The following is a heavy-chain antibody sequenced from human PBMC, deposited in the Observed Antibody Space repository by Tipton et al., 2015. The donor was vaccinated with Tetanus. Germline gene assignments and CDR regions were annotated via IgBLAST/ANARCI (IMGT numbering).Heavy chain of an antibody. D-gene: IGHD1-26*01. CDR1: GLFFHNAW. CDR2: IKSKTDGGTT. V-gene: IGHV3-15*07. CDR3: TTSGIVGSGSRVDY. Sequence: SLRLSCTTSGLFFHNAWMNWVRQGPGKGLEWVGRIKSKTDGGTTDYAARVKDRFSISRDDSKSTLFLLMNSLKIEDTAVYYCTTSGIVGSGSRVDYWGRGTLVTVSS. J-gene: IGHJ4*02.